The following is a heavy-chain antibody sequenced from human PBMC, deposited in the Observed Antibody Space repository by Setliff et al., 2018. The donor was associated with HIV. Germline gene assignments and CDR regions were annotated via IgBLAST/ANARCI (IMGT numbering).Heavy chain of an antibody. D-gene: IGHD6-19*01. CDR2: INHNGVT. CDR3: VRGGGSGWRQNYYGMDV. J-gene: IGHJ6*02. V-gene: IGHV4-34*01. Sequence: SETLPLTCAVYGDSFSGNYWSWIRQPPGKGLEWIGEINHNGVTNSSPSLKSRHTISIDTPKRQFSLKLTTATAAESGVYYCVRGGGSGWRQNYYGMDVWGQGTTVTV. CDR1: GDSFSGNY.